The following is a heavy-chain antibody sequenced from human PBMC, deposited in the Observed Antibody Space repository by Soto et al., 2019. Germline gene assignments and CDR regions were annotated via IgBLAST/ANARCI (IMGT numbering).Heavy chain of an antibody. Sequence: QITLNESGPTLVKPTQTLTLTCTFSGFSLGTYGVGVGWIRQPPGKALEWLALIYWDDDKRYSPSLKSRLTITKATSKRQVFLTLTNMDPVDTATYYCAHRGGGIVDWYFDRWGRGTPVIVSS. CDR2: IYWDDDK. CDR1: GFSLGTYGVG. CDR3: AHRGGGIVDWYFDR. D-gene: IGHD1-26*01. J-gene: IGHJ2*01. V-gene: IGHV2-5*02.